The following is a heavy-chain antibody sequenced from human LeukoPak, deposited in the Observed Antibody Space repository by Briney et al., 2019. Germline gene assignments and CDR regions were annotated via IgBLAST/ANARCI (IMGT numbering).Heavy chain of an antibody. CDR3: AKLVTMIVVVISHFDY. CDR2: IWNDGSHK. D-gene: IGHD3-22*01. V-gene: IGHV3-33*06. J-gene: IGHJ4*02. CDR1: GFTFSTYG. Sequence: GGSLRLSCAASGFTFSTYGIHWVRQAPGKGLEWVAVIWNDGSHKYYADSVKGRFTISRDNSKNTLYLQMNSLRAEDTAVYYCAKLVTMIVVVISHFDYWGQGTLVTVSS.